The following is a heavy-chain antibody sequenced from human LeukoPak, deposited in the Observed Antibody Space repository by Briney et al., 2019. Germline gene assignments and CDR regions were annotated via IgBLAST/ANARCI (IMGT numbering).Heavy chain of an antibody. CDR3: VKDRGGYGDPGYYYYGMDV. CDR2: INWNSGSI. V-gene: IGHV3-9*01. CDR1: GFTFDDYA. D-gene: IGHD4-17*01. J-gene: IGHJ6*02. Sequence: GGSLRLSCAASGFTFDDYAMHWVRQAPGKGLEGVSGINWNSGSIGYADSVKGRFTISRDNAKNSLYLQMNSLRAEDTALYYCVKDRGGYGDPGYYYYGMDVWGQGTTVTVSS.